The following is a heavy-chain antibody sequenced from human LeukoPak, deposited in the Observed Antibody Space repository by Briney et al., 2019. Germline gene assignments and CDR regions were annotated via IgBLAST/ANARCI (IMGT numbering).Heavy chain of an antibody. D-gene: IGHD4-17*01. CDR1: GFTFSSYA. CDR2: ISYDGSNK. V-gene: IGHV3-30-3*01. Sequence: AGGSLRLSCAASGFTFSSYAMHWVRQAPGKGLEWVAVISYDGSNKYYADSVKGRFTISRDNSKNTLYLQMNSLRAEDTAVYYCARGPIVFATVTTSGGWFDPWGQGTLVTVSS. CDR3: ARGPIVFATVTTSGGWFDP. J-gene: IGHJ5*02.